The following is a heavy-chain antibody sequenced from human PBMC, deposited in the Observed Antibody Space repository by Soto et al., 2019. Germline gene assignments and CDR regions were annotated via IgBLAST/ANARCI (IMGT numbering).Heavy chain of an antibody. CDR3: ARDRGYCSGGTCYSVLDY. J-gene: IGHJ4*02. V-gene: IGHV3-7*01. CDR1: GFTFSSNW. CDR2: IKQDGSEK. D-gene: IGHD2-15*01. Sequence: GGSLRLSCAASGFTFSSNWMNWVRQAPGKGLEWVANIKQDGSEKYYVDSVRGRFTISRDNAKSSLYLQMNSLRAGDTAVYYCARDRGYCSGGTCYSVLDYWGQGTVVTVSS.